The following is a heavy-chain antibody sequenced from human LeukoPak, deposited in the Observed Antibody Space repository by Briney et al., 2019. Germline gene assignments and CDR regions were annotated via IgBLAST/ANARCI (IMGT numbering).Heavy chain of an antibody. CDR1: GYTFIGYY. J-gene: IGHJ5*02. Sequence: ASVKVSCKASGYTFIGYYIHWVRQAPGQGLEWMGWVNPDSGGTNFAQKFQGRVTLPRDTSITTVYMELSRLRSDDTAVYYCARESGLGIDLSWFDTWGQGTLVTVSS. V-gene: IGHV1-2*02. CDR3: ARESGLGIDLSWFDT. CDR2: VNPDSGGT. D-gene: IGHD7-27*01.